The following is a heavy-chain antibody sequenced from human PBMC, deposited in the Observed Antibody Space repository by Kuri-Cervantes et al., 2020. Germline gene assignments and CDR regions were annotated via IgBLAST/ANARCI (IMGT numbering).Heavy chain of an antibody. V-gene: IGHV1-3*01. CDR2: INAGNGNT. CDR1: GYTFTGYY. D-gene: IGHD4-17*01. Sequence: ASVKVSCKASGYTFTGYYMHWVRQAPGQGLEWMGWINAGNGNTKYSQKFQGRVTITRDTSASTAYMELSSLRSEDTAVYYCARGNGGYGDYVHFDYWGQGTLVTVSS. J-gene: IGHJ4*02. CDR3: ARGNGGYGDYVHFDY.